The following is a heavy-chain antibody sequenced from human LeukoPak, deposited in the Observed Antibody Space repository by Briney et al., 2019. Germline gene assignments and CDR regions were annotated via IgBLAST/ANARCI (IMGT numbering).Heavy chain of an antibody. CDR2: MNPNSGNT. Sequence: ASVKASCKASGYTFTSYDIDWVRQATRQGLEWMGWMNPNSGNTGYAQKFQGRVTMTRNTSISTAYMELSSLRSEDTAVYYCARGRDTYYYGSGSYYNGREFDPWGQGTLVTVSS. D-gene: IGHD3-10*01. CDR3: ARGRDTYYYGSGSYYNGREFDP. V-gene: IGHV1-8*01. CDR1: GYTFTSYD. J-gene: IGHJ5*02.